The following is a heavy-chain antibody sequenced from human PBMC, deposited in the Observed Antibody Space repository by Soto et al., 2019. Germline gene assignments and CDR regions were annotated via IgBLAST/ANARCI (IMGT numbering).Heavy chain of an antibody. CDR2: TYHSGST. D-gene: IGHD2-15*01. J-gene: IGHJ4*02. Sequence: SETLSLTCAVSGGSISSGGYSWSWIRQPPGKGLEWIGYTYHSGSTYYNPSLKSRVTISVDRSKNQFSLKLSSVTAADTAVYYCAREVVHGDYFDYWGQGTLVTVSS. V-gene: IGHV4-30-2*01. CDR3: AREVVHGDYFDY. CDR1: GGSISSGGYS.